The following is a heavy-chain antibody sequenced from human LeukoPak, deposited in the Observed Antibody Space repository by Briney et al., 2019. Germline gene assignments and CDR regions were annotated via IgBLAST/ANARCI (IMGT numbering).Heavy chain of an antibody. J-gene: IGHJ4*02. Sequence: SETLSLTCTVSGGSISSSSYYWGWIRQPPGKGLEWIGSIYYSGSTYYNPSLKSRVTISVDTSKNQFSLKLSSVTAADTAVYYCARSNRPLYCGGDCSFFDYWGQGTLVTVSS. CDR2: IYYSGST. V-gene: IGHV4-39*07. CDR3: ARSNRPLYCGGDCSFFDY. CDR1: GGSISSSSYY. D-gene: IGHD2-21*02.